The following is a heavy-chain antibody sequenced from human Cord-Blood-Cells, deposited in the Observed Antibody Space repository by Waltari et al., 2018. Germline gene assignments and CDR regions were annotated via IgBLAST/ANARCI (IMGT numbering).Heavy chain of an antibody. Sequence: QVQLVQSGAEVKKPGPSVKVSCKASGGTFRSYAISWVRQAPGQGLEWMGGIIPIFGTAIYAQKFQGRVTITADESTSTAYMELSSLRSEDTAVYYCVLRRLGIAGFDYWGQGTLVTVSS. CDR1: GGTFRSYA. V-gene: IGHV1-69*01. J-gene: IGHJ4*02. CDR3: VLRRLGIAGFDY. D-gene: IGHD7-27*01. CDR2: IIPIFGTA.